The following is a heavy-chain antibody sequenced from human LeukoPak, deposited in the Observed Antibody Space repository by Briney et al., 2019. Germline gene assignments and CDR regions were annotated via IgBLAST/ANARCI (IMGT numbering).Heavy chain of an antibody. Sequence: PSETLSLTCTVSGGSISSTSYYWGWIRQPPGRGLEWIGSIYYSGSTYYNPSLKSRVTISVDTSKNQFSLKLSSVTAADTAVYYCARGRNYDRSGYSLEYWGQGTLVTVSS. J-gene: IGHJ4*02. V-gene: IGHV4-39*01. CDR3: ARGRNYDRSGYSLEY. CDR2: IYYSGST. CDR1: GGSISSTSYY. D-gene: IGHD3-22*01.